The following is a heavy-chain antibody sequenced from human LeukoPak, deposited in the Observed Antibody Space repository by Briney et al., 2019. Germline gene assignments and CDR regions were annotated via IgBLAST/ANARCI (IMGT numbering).Heavy chain of an antibody. J-gene: IGHJ4*02. V-gene: IGHV3-23*01. CDR3: APGRGKIYGKGAIAY. Sequence: PGGTLRLSCAASGFTFSSYGMSWVRQAPGKGLGWVSAISGSGGSTYYADSVKGRFTISRDNSKNTLYLQMNSLRAEDTAVYYCAPGRGKIYGKGAIAYWGQGTLVTVSS. CDR2: ISGSGGST. CDR1: GFTFSSYG. D-gene: IGHD1-26*01.